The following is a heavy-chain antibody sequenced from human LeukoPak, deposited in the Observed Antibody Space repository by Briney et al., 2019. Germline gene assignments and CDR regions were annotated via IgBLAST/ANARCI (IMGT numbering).Heavy chain of an antibody. Sequence: SETLSLTCTVSDDSISSYYWSWIRQPPGQGLEWFGHIYYSGSTKYNPSPKSRATILLYPSTNHISLKLRFLTAADTAFYYCARHPRESGGWGHALDIWGQGTMVIVS. CDR2: IYYSGST. J-gene: IGHJ3*02. V-gene: IGHV4-59*08. CDR3: ARHPRESGGWGHALDI. D-gene: IGHD6-19*01. CDR1: DDSISSYY.